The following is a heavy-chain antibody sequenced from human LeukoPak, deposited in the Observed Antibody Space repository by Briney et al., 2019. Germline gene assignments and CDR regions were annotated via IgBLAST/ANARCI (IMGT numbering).Heavy chain of an antibody. CDR2: TYYRSKWYN. J-gene: IGHJ4*02. Sequence: SQTLSLTCAISGDSVSSNSVAWNWIRQSPSKGLEWLGRTYYRSKWYNDYAVSVKSRITINPDTSKNQFSLQLNSVTPEDTAVYYCAGKSADSGFDSWGQGTLVTASS. CDR3: AGKSADSGFDS. CDR1: GDSVSSNSVA. D-gene: IGHD6-13*01. V-gene: IGHV6-1*01.